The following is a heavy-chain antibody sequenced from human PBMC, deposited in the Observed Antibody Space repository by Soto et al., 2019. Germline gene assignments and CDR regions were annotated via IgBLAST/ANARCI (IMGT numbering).Heavy chain of an antibody. CDR1: GSIFTDFV. V-gene: IGHV1-3*01. CDR3: ARGTGGTTGYGMGV. J-gene: IGHJ6*02. D-gene: IGHD1-7*01. Sequence: QAPLVQSGAEVKKPGASVKVSCKASGSIFTDFVIHWVRQAPGQRLEWMGCINAGSGDTKFSQKFQGRVTITRDTSATTAYVALRSLISEDTDVYYGARGTGGTTGYGMGVRGQGTKVTVSS. CDR2: INAGSGDT.